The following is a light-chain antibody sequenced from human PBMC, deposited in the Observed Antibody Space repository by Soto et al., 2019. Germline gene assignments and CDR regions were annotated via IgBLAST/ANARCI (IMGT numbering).Light chain of an antibody. Sequence: QSVLTQPRSVSGSPGQSVTISCTGTSSNVGGYEYVSWYQQHPGKAPKLMIYHVTQRPSGVPDRFSGSKSANTASLTISGLQAEDEADYYCCSYGGSYSWVFGGGTKLT. CDR3: CSYGGSYSWV. CDR2: HVT. CDR1: SSNVGGYEY. J-gene: IGLJ3*02. V-gene: IGLV2-11*01.